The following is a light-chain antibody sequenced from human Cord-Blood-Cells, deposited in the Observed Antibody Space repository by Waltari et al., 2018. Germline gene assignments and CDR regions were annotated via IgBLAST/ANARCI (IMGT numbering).Light chain of an antibody. Sequence: QSALTPPASVSGSPVQSITIPCTGTSSAVGGYNSVSRYQQPQGKAPKLMIYEVSNRPSGVSNRFSGSKSGNTASLTISGFQAEDEADYYCSSYTSSSTPYVVGTGTKVTVL. CDR1: SSAVGGYNS. V-gene: IGLV2-14*01. CDR2: EVS. CDR3: SSYTSSSTPYV. J-gene: IGLJ1*01.